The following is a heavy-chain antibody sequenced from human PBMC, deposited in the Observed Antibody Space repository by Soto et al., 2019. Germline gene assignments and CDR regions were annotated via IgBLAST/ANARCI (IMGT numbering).Heavy chain of an antibody. CDR2: IDYIGNT. V-gene: IGHV4-59*01. CDR1: DGSIGSDY. D-gene: IGHD3-10*02. CDR3: ARMFDNYVNGNWFDP. J-gene: IGHJ5*02. Sequence: QVQLQESGPGLVKPSETLSLTCTVSDGSIGSDYWSWIRQPPGKGLEWLGNIDYIGNTNYNPSLKSRVTMSIDTSKNSFSLKLASVTTADTAVYYCARMFDNYVNGNWFDPWGQGTLVTVSS.